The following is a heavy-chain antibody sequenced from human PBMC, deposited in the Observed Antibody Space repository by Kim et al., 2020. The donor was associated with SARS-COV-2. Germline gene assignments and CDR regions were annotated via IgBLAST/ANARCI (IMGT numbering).Heavy chain of an antibody. Sequence: GGSLRLSCAASGFTFSSYGMHWVRQAPGKGLEWVAVISYDGSNKYYADSVKGRFTISRDNSKNTLYLQMNSLRAEDTAVYYCARDRVYYYGSGTKGYFDYWGQGTLVTVSS. J-gene: IGHJ4*02. CDR1: GFTFSSYG. D-gene: IGHD3-10*01. CDR2: ISYDGSNK. CDR3: ARDRVYYYGSGTKGYFDY. V-gene: IGHV3-33*05.